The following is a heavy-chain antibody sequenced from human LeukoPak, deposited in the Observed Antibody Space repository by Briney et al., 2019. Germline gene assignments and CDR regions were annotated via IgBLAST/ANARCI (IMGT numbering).Heavy chain of an antibody. D-gene: IGHD6-19*01. V-gene: IGHV3-30-3*01. J-gene: IGHJ4*02. CDR1: GFTFSSYA. Sequence: PGGSVRLSCAASGFTFSSYAMHWVRQAPGKGLEWVAVISYDGSNKYYADSVKGRFTISRDNSKNTLYLQMNSLRAEDTAVYYCARDSSPYSSGFYSHFDYWGQGTLVTVSS. CDR3: ARDSSPYSSGFYSHFDY. CDR2: ISYDGSNK.